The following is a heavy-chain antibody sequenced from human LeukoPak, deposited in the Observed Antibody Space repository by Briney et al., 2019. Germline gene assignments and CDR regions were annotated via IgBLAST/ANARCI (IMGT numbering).Heavy chain of an antibody. J-gene: IGHJ4*02. CDR1: GASISRYY. D-gene: IGHD6-19*01. CDR2: IYTSGST. V-gene: IGHV4-4*07. Sequence: KPSETLSLTCTVSGASISRYYWSWIRQPAGKGLEWIGRIYTSGSTNYNPSLKSRVTISVDKSKNQFSLKLSSVTAADTAVYYCATIAVAGTIGDYWGKGTLVTVSS. CDR3: ATIAVAGTIGDY.